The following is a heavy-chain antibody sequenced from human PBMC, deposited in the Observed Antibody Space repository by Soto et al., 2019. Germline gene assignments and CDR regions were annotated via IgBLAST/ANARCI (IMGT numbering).Heavy chain of an antibody. CDR3: ARETWWSRDY. D-gene: IGHD2-15*01. CDR2: INPYGTGV. J-gene: IGHJ4*02. Sequence: EVQLVESGGGLVQPGGALRLSCAASGLTFSSEFMSWIRKAPGRGLEWVAKINPYGTGVHYVEPVKGRFTVSRDNTKNSLFLQLNGLRVEDTAVDYVARETWWSRDYWGQGHLVTVSS. V-gene: IGHV3-7*04. CDR1: GLTFSSEF.